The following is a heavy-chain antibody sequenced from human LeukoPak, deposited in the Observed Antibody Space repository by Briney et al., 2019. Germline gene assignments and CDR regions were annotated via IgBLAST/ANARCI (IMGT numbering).Heavy chain of an antibody. V-gene: IGHV1-2*02. D-gene: IGHD2-2*01. J-gene: IGHJ4*02. CDR3: ARGSERCSSTSCPNKPFDY. CDR2: INSNSGGT. CDR1: GYTFSDYY. Sequence: ASVKVSCKASGYTFSDYYMHWVRQAPGQGLGWMGWINSNSGGTKYEQKFQGRVTMTRDTSISTVYMELSRLRFDDTAVYYCARGSERCSSTSCPNKPFDYWGQGTLVTVSS.